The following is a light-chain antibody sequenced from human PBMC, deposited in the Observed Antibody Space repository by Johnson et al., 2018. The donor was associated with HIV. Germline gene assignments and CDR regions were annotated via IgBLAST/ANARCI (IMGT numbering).Light chain of an antibody. V-gene: IGLV1-51*01. CDR1: SSDMGNYA. J-gene: IGLJ1*01. CDR3: GTWDNSLNPAYV. Sequence: QSVLTQPPSVSAAPGQKVTISCSGSSSDMGNYAVSWYQQLPGTAPKLLIYDNNKRPSGIPDRFSGSKSGTSATLGITGLQPGDEADYYCGTWDNSLNPAYVFGTGTKVTVL. CDR2: DNN.